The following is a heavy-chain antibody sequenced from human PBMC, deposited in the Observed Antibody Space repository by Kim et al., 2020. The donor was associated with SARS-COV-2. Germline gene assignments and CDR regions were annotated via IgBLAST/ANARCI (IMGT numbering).Heavy chain of an antibody. CDR2: ISYDGSNK. V-gene: IGHV3-30*18. J-gene: IGHJ4*02. CDR3: AKDSHGFTIFGVVIGWYFGY. D-gene: IGHD3-3*01. Sequence: GGSLRLSCAASGFTFSSYGMHWVRQAPGKGLEWVAGISYDGSNKYYADSVKGRFTISRDNSKKTLDLQMNSLRAEDTAVYYCAKDSHGFTIFGVVIGWYFGYCGEATLVAVSS. CDR1: GFTFSSYG.